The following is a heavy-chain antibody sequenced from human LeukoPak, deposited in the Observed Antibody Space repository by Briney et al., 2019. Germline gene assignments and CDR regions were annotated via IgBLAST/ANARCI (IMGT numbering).Heavy chain of an antibody. Sequence: PGGFLRLSCAASGFTFSNYAMSWVRQAPGKGLEWVSAVTGSGGSTFYADSVKGRFTISRDNSKNTLYLQMNSLRVEDTALYYCAKRRGPTYGDFDYWGQGTLVTVSS. CDR2: VTGSGGST. V-gene: IGHV3-23*01. D-gene: IGHD4-17*01. CDR3: AKRRGPTYGDFDY. J-gene: IGHJ4*02. CDR1: GFTFSNYA.